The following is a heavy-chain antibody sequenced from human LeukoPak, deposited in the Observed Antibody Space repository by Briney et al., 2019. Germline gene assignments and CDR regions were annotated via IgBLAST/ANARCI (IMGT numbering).Heavy chain of an antibody. CDR3: ARGGDSWSGYSYGMDV. J-gene: IGHJ6*02. CDR2: IIPIFGTA. V-gene: IGHV1-69*13. CDR1: GGTFSSYA. Sequence: GASVKASCKASGGTFSSYAISWVRQAPGQGLEWMGGIIPIFGTANYAQKFQGRVTITADESTSTAYMELSSLRSEDTAVYYCARGGDSWSGYSYGMDVWGQGTTVTVSS. D-gene: IGHD3-3*01.